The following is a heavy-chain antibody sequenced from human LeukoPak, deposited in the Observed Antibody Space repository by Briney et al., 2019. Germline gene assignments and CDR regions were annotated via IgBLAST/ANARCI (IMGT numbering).Heavy chain of an antibody. D-gene: IGHD6-6*01. J-gene: IGHJ4*02. CDR2: INPNSGGT. CDR1: GYTFTSYG. Sequence: ASVKVSCKASGYTFTSYGISWVRQAPGQGLEWMGWINPNSGGTNYAQKFQGRVTMTRDTSISTAYMELSRLRSDDTAVYYCQLASIDYWGQGTLVTVSS. CDR3: QLASIDY. V-gene: IGHV1-2*02.